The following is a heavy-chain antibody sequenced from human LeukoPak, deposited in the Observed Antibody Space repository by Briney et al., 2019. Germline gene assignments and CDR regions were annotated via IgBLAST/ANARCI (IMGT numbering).Heavy chain of an antibody. Sequence: GGSLRLSCVASGFIFDNYALSWVRQAPGKGLEWVSAISGSGGSTYYADSVKGRFTISRDNSKNTLYLQMNSLRAEDTAVYYCAKDGSGSYYRPYYFDYWGQGTLVTVSS. V-gene: IGHV3-23*01. CDR1: GFIFDNYA. J-gene: IGHJ4*02. D-gene: IGHD3-10*01. CDR2: ISGSGGST. CDR3: AKDGSGSYYRPYYFDY.